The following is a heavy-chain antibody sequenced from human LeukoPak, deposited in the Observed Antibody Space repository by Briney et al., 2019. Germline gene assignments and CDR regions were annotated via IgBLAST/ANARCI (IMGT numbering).Heavy chain of an antibody. CDR2: IRSKAYGGTT. Sequence: GGSLRLSCTASGFTFGDYAMSWVRQAPGKGLDWVGFIRSKAYGGTTEYAASVKGRFTISRDDSKSIAYLQMNSLKTEDTAVYYCTRLHYDFWSGYYRYFDYWGQGTLVTVSS. D-gene: IGHD3-3*01. V-gene: IGHV3-49*04. CDR1: GFTFGDYA. CDR3: TRLHYDFWSGYYRYFDY. J-gene: IGHJ4*02.